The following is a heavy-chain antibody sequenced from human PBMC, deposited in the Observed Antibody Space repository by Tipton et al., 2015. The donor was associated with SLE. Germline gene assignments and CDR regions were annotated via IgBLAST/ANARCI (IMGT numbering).Heavy chain of an antibody. J-gene: IGHJ6*02. V-gene: IGHV3-7*01. Sequence: SLRLSCGASGFSIRTYWMSWVRQAPGKGLQWVANIKEDGSEKYYVDSVKGRFTIARDNAKNSLNLQMNSLRAEDSAVYYCARVEYGDFSMGVWGQGTTVTASS. CDR1: GFSIRTYW. CDR2: IKEDGSEK. D-gene: IGHD4-17*01. CDR3: ARVEYGDFSMGV.